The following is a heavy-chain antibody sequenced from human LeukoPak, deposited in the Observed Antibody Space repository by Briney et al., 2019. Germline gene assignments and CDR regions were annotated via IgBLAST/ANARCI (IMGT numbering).Heavy chain of an antibody. CDR1: GFTVSSNY. J-gene: IGHJ4*02. CDR3: ARAASTGTVDY. D-gene: IGHD6-13*01. CDR2: ISGNGGST. V-gene: IGHV3-23*01. Sequence: GGSLRLSCAASGFTVSSNYMSWVRQAPGKGLEWVSAISGNGGSTYYADSVKGRFTISRDNSKNTLYLQMNSLRAEDTALYFCARAASTGTVDYWGQGTMVTVSS.